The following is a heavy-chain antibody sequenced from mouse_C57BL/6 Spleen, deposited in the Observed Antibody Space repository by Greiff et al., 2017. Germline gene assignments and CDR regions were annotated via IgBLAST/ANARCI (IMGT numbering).Heavy chain of an antibody. J-gene: IGHJ4*01. CDR3: ARRDSLYAMDY. CDR1: GYPFSDHT. D-gene: IGHD6-1*01. CDR2: IFPIDGST. Sequence: QVQLKESYAEFVKPGASLKITCKVSGYPFSDHTIYWMKQRPEQGLEWIGYIFPIDGSTKYNEKFKGKATLTADKSSSTAYMQLNSLTSEDSAVYFCARRDSLYAMDYWGQGTSVTVSS. V-gene: IGHV1-78*01.